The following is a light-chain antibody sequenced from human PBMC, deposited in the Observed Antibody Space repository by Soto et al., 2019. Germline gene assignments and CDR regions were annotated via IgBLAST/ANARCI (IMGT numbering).Light chain of an antibody. Sequence: DIVMTQSPDSLAVSLGERATINCKSSQSVLYSSNNKNYLAWYQRKPGQPPKLLIYWASTRESGVPDRFSGNGSGTDFTLTISSLQAEDVAVYHCQQYYSTPSTFGQGTKVEIK. J-gene: IGKJ1*01. CDR1: QSVLYSSNNKNY. CDR3: QQYYSTPST. V-gene: IGKV4-1*01. CDR2: WAS.